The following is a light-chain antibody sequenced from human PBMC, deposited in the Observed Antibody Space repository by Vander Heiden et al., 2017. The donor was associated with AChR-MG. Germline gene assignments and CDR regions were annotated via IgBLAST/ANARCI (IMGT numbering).Light chain of an antibody. CDR2: GAS. CDR3: QQSYITPRT. V-gene: IGKV1-39*01. CDR1: RVIGTS. Sequence: DIQMTQSPSSLSASVGDRVTITCRERRVIGTSLNWYQQKPGQAPKPLIYGASNLQSGVPSRFSGSGSGTDFTLTISTLQPEDFATYYCQQSYITPRTFGQGSKVEIK. J-gene: IGKJ1*01.